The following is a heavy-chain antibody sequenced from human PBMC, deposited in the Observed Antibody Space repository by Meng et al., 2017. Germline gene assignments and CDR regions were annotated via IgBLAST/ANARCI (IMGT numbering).Heavy chain of an antibody. V-gene: IGHV1-2*06. CDR1: GYSFTAYY. CDR2: IDPNSGVT. J-gene: IGHJ4*02. CDR3: ARDEDISAAGKLFGDY. D-gene: IGHD6-13*01. Sequence: QVQLVQSGAEVKQPGASVKVSCKPSGYSFTAYYIHWLRQAPGQGLEWMGRIDPNSGVTEYAHKFHGRVTVTGDTSISTAYMELRRLTSDDTAVYYCARDEDISAAGKLFGDYWGQGTLVTVSS.